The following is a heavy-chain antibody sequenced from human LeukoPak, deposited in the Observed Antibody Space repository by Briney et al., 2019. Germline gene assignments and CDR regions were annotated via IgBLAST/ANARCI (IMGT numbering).Heavy chain of an antibody. CDR2: ISYDGSNK. V-gene: IGHV3-30*18. Sequence: GGSVRLSCAASGFTFSSYGMHWVRQAPGKGLEWVAVISYDGSNKYYADSVKGRFTISRDNSKNTLYLQMNSLRAEDTAVYYCAKDNRDGYNVFDYWGQGTLVTVSS. CDR3: AKDNRDGYNVFDY. D-gene: IGHD5-24*01. CDR1: GFTFSSYG. J-gene: IGHJ4*02.